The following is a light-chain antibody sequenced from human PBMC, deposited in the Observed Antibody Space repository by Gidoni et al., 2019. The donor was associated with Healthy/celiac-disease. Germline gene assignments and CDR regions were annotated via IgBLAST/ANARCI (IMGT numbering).Light chain of an antibody. CDR2: GAS. CDR1: QSVSSSY. Sequence: EIVLTQSPGTLSLSPGERATLSCRASQSVSSSYLAWDQQKPGQAPRLLIYGASSRATGIPDRFSGSGSGTDFTLTISRLEPEDFAVYYCQQYGSSPVFTFXPXTKVDIK. V-gene: IGKV3-20*01. J-gene: IGKJ3*01. CDR3: QQYGSSPVFT.